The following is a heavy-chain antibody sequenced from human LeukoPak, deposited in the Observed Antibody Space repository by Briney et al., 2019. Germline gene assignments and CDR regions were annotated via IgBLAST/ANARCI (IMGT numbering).Heavy chain of an antibody. V-gene: IGHV3-48*01. CDR1: GFTFSSYS. CDR3: ARVPRSPGIAAAGSDY. CDR2: ISSSSSTI. Sequence: GGSLRLSCAASGFTFSSYSMNWVRQAPGKGLEWVSYISSSSSTIYYADSVKGRFTISRDSAKNSLYLQMNSLRAEGTAVYYCARVPRSPGIAAAGSDYWGQGTLVTVSS. J-gene: IGHJ4*02. D-gene: IGHD6-13*01.